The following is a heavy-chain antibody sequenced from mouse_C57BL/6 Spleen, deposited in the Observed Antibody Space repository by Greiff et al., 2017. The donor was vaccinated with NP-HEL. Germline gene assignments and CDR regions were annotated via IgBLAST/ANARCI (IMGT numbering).Heavy chain of an antibody. J-gene: IGHJ3*01. D-gene: IGHD3-2*02. CDR2: IYPGSGST. Sequence: QVQLQQSGAELVKPGASVKMSCKASGYTFTSYWITWVKQRPGQGLEWIGDIYPGSGSTNYNEKFKSKATLTVDTSSSTAYMQLSSLTSEDSAVYYCARSVDSSGLAWFAYWGQGTLVTVSA. V-gene: IGHV1-55*01. CDR1: GYTFTSYW. CDR3: ARSVDSSGLAWFAY.